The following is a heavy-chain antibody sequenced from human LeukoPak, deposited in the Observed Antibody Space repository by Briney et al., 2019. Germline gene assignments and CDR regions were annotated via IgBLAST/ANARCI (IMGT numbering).Heavy chain of an antibody. CDR3: ARDVTAMAYFDY. V-gene: IGHV4-59*01. CDR1: GGSISSYY. J-gene: IGHJ4*02. Sequence: SEILSLTCTVSGGSISSYYWSWIRQPPGKGLEWIGYIYYSGSTNYNPSLKSRVTISVDTSKNQFSLKLSSVTAADTAVYYCARDVTAMAYFDYWGQGTLVTVSS. CDR2: IYYSGST. D-gene: IGHD5-18*01.